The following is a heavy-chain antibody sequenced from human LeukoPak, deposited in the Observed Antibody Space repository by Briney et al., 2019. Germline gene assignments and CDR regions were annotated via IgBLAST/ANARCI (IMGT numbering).Heavy chain of an antibody. CDR3: AVATVTVESYFDY. J-gene: IGHJ4*02. CDR2: ISYDGSNK. D-gene: IGHD4-17*01. CDR1: GFTFSSYA. Sequence: GGPLRLSCAASGFTFSSYAMHWVRQAPGKGLEWVAVISYDGSNKYYADSVKGRFTISRDNSKNTLYLQMNSLRAEDTAVYYCAVATVTVESYFDYWGQGTLVTVSS. V-gene: IGHV3-30*04.